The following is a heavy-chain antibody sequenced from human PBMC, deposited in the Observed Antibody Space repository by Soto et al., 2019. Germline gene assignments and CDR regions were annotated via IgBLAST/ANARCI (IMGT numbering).Heavy chain of an antibody. V-gene: IGHV3-48*03. Sequence: DVQLVESGGGLVQPGGSLRLSCVGSGLALSDRQMDWVRQAPGKGLEWVSYINNVGTAIYYADSVRGRFTISRDNAKNSLFLQMNGLRVEDTAIYYCATDLTGHAMDVWGQGATVTVSS. CDR3: ATDLTGHAMDV. J-gene: IGHJ6*02. CDR2: INNVGTAI. CDR1: GLALSDRQ.